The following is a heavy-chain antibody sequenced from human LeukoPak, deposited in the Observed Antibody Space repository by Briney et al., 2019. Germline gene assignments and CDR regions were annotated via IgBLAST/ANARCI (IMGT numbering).Heavy chain of an antibody. CDR3: ARKTWDDSSGYYYLSPGGYFDY. Sequence: PGGSLRLSCTASGFTFGDYAMSWVRQAPGKGLEWVGFIRSKAYGGTTEYAASVKGRLTISRDDSKSIAYLQMNSLRAEDTAVYYCARKTWDDSSGYYYLSPGGYFDYWGQGTLVTVSS. CDR1: GFTFGDYA. D-gene: IGHD3-22*01. J-gene: IGHJ4*02. V-gene: IGHV3-49*04. CDR2: IRSKAYGGTT.